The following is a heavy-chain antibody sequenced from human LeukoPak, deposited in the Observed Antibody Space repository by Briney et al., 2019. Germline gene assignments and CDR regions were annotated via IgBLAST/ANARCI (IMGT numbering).Heavy chain of an antibody. CDR3: AKGLDYSLDY. Sequence: GGSLRLSCAASGFTFSNYGMHWVRQAPGKGLEWVAFIRYDGSEEYYVDSVKGRFSISRDNSKNTLYLQMNSLRGEDTAVYYCAKGLDYSLDYWGQGTLVTVSS. CDR1: GFTFSNYG. J-gene: IGHJ4*02. D-gene: IGHD4-11*01. CDR2: IRYDGSEE. V-gene: IGHV3-30*02.